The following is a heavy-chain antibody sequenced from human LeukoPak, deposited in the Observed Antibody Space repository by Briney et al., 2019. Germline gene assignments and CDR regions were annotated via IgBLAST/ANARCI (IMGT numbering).Heavy chain of an antibody. Sequence: ASVEVSCKASGYTFTTYYMHWVRQAPGQGLEWMGIINLSGGSTTYAQKFQGRVTMTRDTSTSTVYMELSSLRSDDTAVYYCATLMTMEVTPFDYWGQGTLVTVSS. CDR2: INLSGGST. D-gene: IGHD4-23*01. V-gene: IGHV1-46*01. CDR3: ATLMTMEVTPFDY. CDR1: GYTFTTYY. J-gene: IGHJ4*02.